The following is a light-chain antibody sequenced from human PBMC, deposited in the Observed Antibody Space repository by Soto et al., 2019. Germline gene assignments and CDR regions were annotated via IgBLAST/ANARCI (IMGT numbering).Light chain of an antibody. CDR1: QSVSSN. V-gene: IGKV3-11*01. CDR2: GAS. J-gene: IGKJ5*01. CDR3: QQRFDWPKIT. Sequence: DIVVTQSPATLSVSPGERATLSCRASQSVSSNLAWYQQKPGQAPRLLIYGASSRATGIPARFRGSGSGTDFTLTISSLEPEDFGVFYCQQRFDWPKITFGQGTRLEIK.